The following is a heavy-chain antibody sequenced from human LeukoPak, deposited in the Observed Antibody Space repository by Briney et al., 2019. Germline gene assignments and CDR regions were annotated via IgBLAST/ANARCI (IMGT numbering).Heavy chain of an antibody. D-gene: IGHD2/OR15-2a*01. CDR2: IHHKGGA. CDR3: TRRARILGFRDV. CDR1: ASSITTDYF. Sequence: SETLSLTCGVSASSITTDYFWGWLRQPPGKELEWIGDIHHKGGAYWNPSLRSRVTISVDTSKSQVSLNLSAVTAADTATYYCTRRARILGFRDVWGKGTTVTVSS. J-gene: IGHJ6*04. V-gene: IGHV4-38-2*01.